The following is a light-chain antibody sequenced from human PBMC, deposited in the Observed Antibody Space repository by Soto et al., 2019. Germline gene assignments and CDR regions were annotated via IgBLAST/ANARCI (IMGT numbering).Light chain of an antibody. V-gene: IGKV1-5*01. J-gene: IGKJ5*01. CDR2: AAS. Sequence: TPMNESPATLSGSVRDRVTIPCRASQTISSGLAWYQQKPGKAPKLLIYAASTLQRGVPSRFSGSGSGTDFTLTICSLQPEDFATYYTQQLNSYPITSGQGTLLEIK. CDR1: QTISSG. CDR3: QQLNSYPIT.